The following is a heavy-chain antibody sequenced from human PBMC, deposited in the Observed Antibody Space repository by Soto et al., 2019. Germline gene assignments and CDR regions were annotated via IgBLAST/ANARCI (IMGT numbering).Heavy chain of an antibody. CDR1: GFTFSSYW. D-gene: IGHD2-21*02. CDR3: ASKSTVVTYIDY. CDR2: IKQDGSEK. V-gene: IGHV3-7*01. J-gene: IGHJ4*02. Sequence: GGSLRLSCAASGFTFSSYWMSWVRQAPGKGLEWVANIKQDGSEKYYVDTVKGRFTISRDNAKNTLYLQMNSLRAEDTAVYYCASKSTVVTYIDYWGQGTLVTVYS.